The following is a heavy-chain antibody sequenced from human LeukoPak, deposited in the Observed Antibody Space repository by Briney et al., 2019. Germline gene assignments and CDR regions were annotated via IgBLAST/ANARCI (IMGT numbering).Heavy chain of an antibody. CDR2: IFYTGSP. CDR3: ARSPFYYDSSGYYYGAFDI. Sequence: EPSETLSLTCTVSGGSISPYYWSWIRQPPGKGLEWIGYIFYTGSPNYNPSLKSRVTISVDTSKNQFSLKLSSVTAADTAVYYCARSPFYYDSSGYYYGAFDIWGQGTMVTVSS. J-gene: IGHJ3*02. V-gene: IGHV4-59*08. CDR1: GGSISPYY. D-gene: IGHD3-22*01.